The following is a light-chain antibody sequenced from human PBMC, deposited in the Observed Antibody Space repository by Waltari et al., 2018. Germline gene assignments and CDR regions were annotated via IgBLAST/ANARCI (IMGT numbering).Light chain of an antibody. CDR3: QQSGTSPFT. J-gene: IGKJ3*01. CDR1: QTIENNY. CDR2: EAS. Sequence: DIVLTQSPGTLYLSPGEGATLSCRASQTIENNYLACHQHKPGQAPRLLMYEASSWATGVPDRFRGSGSGRDFTLSISRLEPEDFATYYCQQSGTSPFTFGPGTTVAFK. V-gene: IGKV3-20*01.